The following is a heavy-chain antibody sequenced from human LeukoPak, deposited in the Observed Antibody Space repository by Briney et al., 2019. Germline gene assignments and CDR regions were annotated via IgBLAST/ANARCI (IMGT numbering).Heavy chain of an antibody. J-gene: IGHJ4*02. D-gene: IGHD6-13*01. CDR2: IYHSGST. CDR3: ARRHIAAAPFVPI. CDR1: GYSISSGYY. V-gene: IGHV4-38-2*02. Sequence: PSETLSLTCTVSGYSISSGYYWGWIRQPPGKGLEWIGSIYHSGSTYYNPSLKSRVTISVDTSKNQFSLKLSSVTAADTAVYYCARRHIAAAPFVPIWGQGTLVTVSS.